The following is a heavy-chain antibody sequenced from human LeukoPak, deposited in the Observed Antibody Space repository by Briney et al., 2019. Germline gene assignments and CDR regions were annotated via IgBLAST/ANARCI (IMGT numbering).Heavy chain of an antibody. CDR1: GYTFTAYY. V-gene: IGHV1-2*02. CDR3: ARRCDTSSYYTYYFDY. D-gene: IGHD3-22*01. Sequence: ASVKVSCKASGYTFTAYYIHWVRQAPGQGLEWMGWINPNSGGTNYAQKFQGRVTMTRDTSISTAYMELSRLRSDNTAVYFCARRCDTSSYYTYYFDYWGQGTLVTVSS. CDR2: INPNSGGT. J-gene: IGHJ4*02.